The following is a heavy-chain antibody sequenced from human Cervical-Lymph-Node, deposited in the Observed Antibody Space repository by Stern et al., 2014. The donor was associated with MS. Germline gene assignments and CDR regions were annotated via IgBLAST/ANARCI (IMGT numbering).Heavy chain of an antibody. CDR2: IYSSGTT. Sequence: QVQLQESGPGLVKPSQTLSLTCTVSGDSISSGNYYWSWIRQPAGKGLEWIGRIYSSGTTYYNPSLRSRVTISIDTSNNQFSLKLSSVTDTDTAVYYCATQGRALAPDWGQGTLVTVSS. CDR3: ATQGRALAPD. CDR1: GDSISSGNYY. J-gene: IGHJ4*02. V-gene: IGHV4-61*02.